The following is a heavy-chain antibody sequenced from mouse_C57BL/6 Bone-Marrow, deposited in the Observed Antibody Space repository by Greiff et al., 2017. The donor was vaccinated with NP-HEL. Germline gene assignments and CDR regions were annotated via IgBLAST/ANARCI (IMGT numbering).Heavy chain of an antibody. J-gene: IGHJ3*01. V-gene: IGHV2-2*01. CDR2: IWSGGST. CDR1: GFSLTSYG. D-gene: IGHD2-2*01. Sequence: QVQLKQSGPGLVQPSQSLSITCTVSGFSLTSYGVHWVRQSPGKGLEWLGVIWSGGSTDYNAAFISRLSISKDNSKSQVFFKMNSLQADDTAIYYCARRAMVTTDFAYWGQGTLVTVSA. CDR3: ARRAMVTTDFAY.